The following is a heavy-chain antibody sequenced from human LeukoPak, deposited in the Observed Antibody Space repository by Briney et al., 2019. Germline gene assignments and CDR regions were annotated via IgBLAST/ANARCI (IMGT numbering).Heavy chain of an antibody. D-gene: IGHD2-15*01. V-gene: IGHV3-15*01. CDR3: TTDPSVLVVGY. Sequence: PGGSLRLSCAASGFTFSNAWMNWVRQAPGKGLEWVGRIKRKTDGGTTEYAAPVQGRFTISRDDSTNTLYLQMSSLKTEDTAVYYCTTDPSVLVVGYWGQGTLVTVSS. CDR2: IKRKTDGGTT. CDR1: GFTFSNAW. J-gene: IGHJ4*02.